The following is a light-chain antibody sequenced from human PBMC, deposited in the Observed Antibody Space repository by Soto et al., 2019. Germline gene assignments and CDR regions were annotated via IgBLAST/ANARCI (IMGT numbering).Light chain of an antibody. CDR3: QQYGSSPPT. CDR1: QSVSSSY. J-gene: IGKJ1*01. CDR2: GAS. Sequence: EIVLTQSPGTLSLSPGERATLSCRASQSVSSSYLAWYQQKPGQAPRLLIYGASSRATGIPDRFSGSGSGTDLTITINRLEPEDFELYYCQQYGSSPPTFGQGTKVDIK. V-gene: IGKV3-20*01.